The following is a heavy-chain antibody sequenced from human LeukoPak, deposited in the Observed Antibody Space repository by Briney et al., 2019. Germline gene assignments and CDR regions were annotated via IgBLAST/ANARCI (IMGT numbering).Heavy chain of an antibody. D-gene: IGHD2-2*01. CDR3: ARPSGSTSSNRFDP. CDR1: GFTVSSNY. V-gene: IGHV3-74*01. CDR2: VNSDGSST. J-gene: IGHJ5*02. Sequence: GGSLRLSCAASGFTVSSNYMSWVRHAPGKGLVWVSRVNSDGSSTDYADSVKGRFTISRDNAKNTLYLQMNSLRAEDTAVYYCARPSGSTSSNRFDPWGQGTLVTVSS.